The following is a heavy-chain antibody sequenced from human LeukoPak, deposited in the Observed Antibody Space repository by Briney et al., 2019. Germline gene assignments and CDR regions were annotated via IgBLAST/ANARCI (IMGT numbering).Heavy chain of an antibody. CDR1: GGSISSSSYY. V-gene: IGHV4-39*01. Sequence: SETLSLTCTVSGGSISSSSYYWGWIRQPPGKGLEWIGSIYYSGSTYYNPSLKSRVTISVDTSKNQFSRKLSSVTAADTAVYYCARSRQQLEYNWFDPWGQGTLVTVSS. CDR3: ARSRQQLEYNWFDP. CDR2: IYYSGST. J-gene: IGHJ5*02. D-gene: IGHD6-13*01.